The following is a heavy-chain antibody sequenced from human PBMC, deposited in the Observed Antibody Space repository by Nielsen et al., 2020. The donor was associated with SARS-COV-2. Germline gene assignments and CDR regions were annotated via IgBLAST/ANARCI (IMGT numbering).Heavy chain of an antibody. J-gene: IGHJ6*03. Sequence: SETLSLTCAVYGGSFSGYYWSWIRQPPGKGLEWIGEINHSGSTNYNPSLKSRVTISVDTSKNQFSLKLSSVTAADTAVYYCARGRVGIAARRYYYYYMDVWGKGTTVTVFS. V-gene: IGHV4-34*01. CDR2: INHSGST. D-gene: IGHD6-6*01. CDR1: GGSFSGYY. CDR3: ARGRVGIAARRYYYYYMDV.